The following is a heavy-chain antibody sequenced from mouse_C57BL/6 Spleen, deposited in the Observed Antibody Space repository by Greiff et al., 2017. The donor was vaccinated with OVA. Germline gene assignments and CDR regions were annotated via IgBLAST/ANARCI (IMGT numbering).Heavy chain of an antibody. J-gene: IGHJ3*01. Sequence: QVQLQQPGAELVMPGASVKLSCKASGYTFTSYWMHWVKQRPGQGLEWIGEIDPSDSYTNYNQKFKGKSTLTVDKSSSTAYMQLSSLTSEDSAVYYCARRDYYGSSYGFAYWGQGTLVTVSA. V-gene: IGHV1-69*01. CDR1: GYTFTSYW. D-gene: IGHD1-1*01. CDR2: IDPSDSYT. CDR3: ARRDYYGSSYGFAY.